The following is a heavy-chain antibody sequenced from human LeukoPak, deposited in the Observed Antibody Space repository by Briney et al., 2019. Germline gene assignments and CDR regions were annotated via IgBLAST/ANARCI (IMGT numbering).Heavy chain of an antibody. J-gene: IGHJ4*02. Sequence: GGSLRLSCAASGFTFSSYSMNWVRQAPGKGLEWVSYISSSSSTIYYADSVKGRFTISRDNAKSSLYLQMNSLRAEDTAVYYCARDNNLGCSSTSCPRAPFDYWGQGTLVTVYS. V-gene: IGHV3-48*01. D-gene: IGHD2-2*01. CDR2: ISSSSSTI. CDR1: GFTFSSYS. CDR3: ARDNNLGCSSTSCPRAPFDY.